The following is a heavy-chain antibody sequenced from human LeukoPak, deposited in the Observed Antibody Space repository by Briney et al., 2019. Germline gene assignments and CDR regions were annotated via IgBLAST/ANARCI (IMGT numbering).Heavy chain of an antibody. V-gene: IGHV4-39*07. Sequence: KTSETLSLTCTVSGGSISSSSYCWGWIRQPPGKGLEWIGSIYYSGTTYYNPSLKSRVTISVDTSKNQFSLKLSSVTATDTAVYYCARDLTAMVFDYWGQGTLVTVSS. D-gene: IGHD5-18*01. CDR1: GGSISSSSYC. CDR3: ARDLTAMVFDY. J-gene: IGHJ4*02. CDR2: IYYSGTT.